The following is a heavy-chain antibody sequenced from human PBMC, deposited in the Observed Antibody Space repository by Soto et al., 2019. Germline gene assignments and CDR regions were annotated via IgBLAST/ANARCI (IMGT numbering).Heavy chain of an antibody. CDR3: ARNGSGSYYPTTFEY. CDR1: GGSISSGGYY. J-gene: IGHJ4*02. CDR2: IYYSGST. V-gene: IGHV4-31*03. D-gene: IGHD3-10*01. Sequence: QVQLQESGPGLVKPSQTLSLTCTVSGGSISSGGYYWSWIRQHPGKGLECIGYIYYSGSTYYNPSLKSRVTIPADTSENQFSLKLSSVTAADTAVYYCARNGSGSYYPTTFEYWGQGTLVTVSS.